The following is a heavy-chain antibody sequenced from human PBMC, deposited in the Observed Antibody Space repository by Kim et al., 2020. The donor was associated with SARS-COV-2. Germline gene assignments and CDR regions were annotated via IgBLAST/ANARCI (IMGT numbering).Heavy chain of an antibody. CDR1: GFTFSSYS. Sequence: GGSLRLSCAASGFTFSSYSMNWVRQAPGKGLEWVSSISSSSSYIYYADSVKGRFTISRDNAKNSLYLQMNSLRAEDTAVYYCARDMGRSRSSGRDYYYYYGMDVWGQGTTVTVSS. CDR2: ISSSSSYI. CDR3: ARDMGRSRSSGRDYYYYYGMDV. J-gene: IGHJ6*02. D-gene: IGHD6-19*01. V-gene: IGHV3-21*01.